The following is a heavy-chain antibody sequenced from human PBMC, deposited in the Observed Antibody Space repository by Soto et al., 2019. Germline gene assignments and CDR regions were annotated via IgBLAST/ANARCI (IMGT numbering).Heavy chain of an antibody. V-gene: IGHV1-24*01. D-gene: IGHD6-13*01. J-gene: IGHJ4*02. CDR2: IDPEDGKT. CDR1: GFTFSELS. CDR3: TTGASAGRRAL. Sequence: ASVKVSCKVSGFTFSELSIHWVRQSPGKGLEWMGGIDPEDGKTIYAPKFQGRITMTEDSSSDTAYLEVNKLMSNDTAFYYCTTGASAGRRALWGQGTLVSVYS.